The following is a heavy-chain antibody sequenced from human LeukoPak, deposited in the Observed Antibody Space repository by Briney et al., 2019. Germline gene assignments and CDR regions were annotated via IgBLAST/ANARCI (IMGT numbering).Heavy chain of an antibody. D-gene: IGHD6-6*01. CDR3: AKDLGGSSSVFDY. Sequence: PGRSLTPSCAASGFTFRDHAMHWVRQPPGKGLEWMTLISYDGSQKYYADSVKGRFTISRDNSKNTLSLQMNSLRAEDTAIYYCAKDLGGSSSVFDYWGQGALVTVSS. J-gene: IGHJ4*02. V-gene: IGHV3-30*18. CDR1: GFTFRDHA. CDR2: ISYDGSQK.